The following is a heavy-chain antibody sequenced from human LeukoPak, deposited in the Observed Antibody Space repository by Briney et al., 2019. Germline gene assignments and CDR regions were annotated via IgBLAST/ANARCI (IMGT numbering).Heavy chain of an antibody. CDR1: GFTVRSNY. CDR3: TRGSSWYVITY. J-gene: IGHJ4*02. CDR2: IYSNGTT. Sequence: GGSLRLSCAASGFTVRSNYMSWVRQAPGKGLEWISLIYSNGTTYYADSVKGRFIISRDISKNTVYLQMNTLRAEDTAVYYCTRGSSWYVITYWGQGTLVTVSS. V-gene: IGHV3-53*01. D-gene: IGHD6-13*01.